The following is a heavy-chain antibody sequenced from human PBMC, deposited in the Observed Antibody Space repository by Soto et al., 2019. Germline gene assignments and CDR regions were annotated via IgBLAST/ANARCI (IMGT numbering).Heavy chain of an antibody. V-gene: IGHV1-69*13. CDR3: AREGYCSGGSCYRGYYYYYGMDV. Sequence: SVKVSCKASVGTFSSYAISWVRQAPGQGLEWVGGIIPIFGTANYAQKFQGRVTITADESTSTAYMELSSLRSEDTAVYYCAREGYCSGGSCYRGYYYYYGMDVWGQGTTVTVSS. J-gene: IGHJ6*02. CDR2: IIPIFGTA. D-gene: IGHD2-15*01. CDR1: VGTFSSYA.